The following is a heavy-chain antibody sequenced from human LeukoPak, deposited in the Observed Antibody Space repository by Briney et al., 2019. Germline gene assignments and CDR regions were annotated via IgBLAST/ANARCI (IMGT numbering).Heavy chain of an antibody. D-gene: IGHD2/OR15-2a*01. V-gene: IGHV3-33*06. CDR2: IWSDGNTK. J-gene: IGHJ4*02. CDR3: AKQRGFREYFFDY. CDR1: GFTFRSYG. Sequence: PGGSLRLSCEASGFTFRSYGMHWVRQAPGKGLEWVAVIWSDGNTKYYADSVEGRFNISRDNSKNTLFLQMDSLRVEDTAVYFCAKQRGFREYFFDYWGQGTLVTVSS.